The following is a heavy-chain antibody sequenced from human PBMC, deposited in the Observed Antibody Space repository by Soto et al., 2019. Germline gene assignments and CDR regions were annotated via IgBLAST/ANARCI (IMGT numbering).Heavy chain of an antibody. Sequence: GGSLRLSCAASGFTFSSYAMSWVRQAPGKGLEWVSAISGSGGSTYYADSVKGRFTISRDNSKNTLYLQMNSLRAEDTAVYYCAKRSPPGGYYYDSSGSYYFDYWGQGTLVTVSS. V-gene: IGHV3-23*01. CDR3: AKRSPPGGYYYDSSGSYYFDY. D-gene: IGHD3-22*01. J-gene: IGHJ4*02. CDR1: GFTFSSYA. CDR2: ISGSGGST.